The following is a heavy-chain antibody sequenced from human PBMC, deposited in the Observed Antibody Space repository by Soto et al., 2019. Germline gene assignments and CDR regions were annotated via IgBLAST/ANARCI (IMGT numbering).Heavy chain of an antibody. CDR2: ISGSGGST. V-gene: IGHV3-23*01. Sequence: EVQLLESGGGLVQPGGSLRLSCAASGFTFSSYAMSWVRQAPGKGLEWVSAISGSGGSTYYADSVKGRFTISRDNSKNTLYLQMNSLRAEDMAVYYCAKDGELEPGPFDYWCQGTLVTVSS. CDR1: GFTFSSYA. CDR3: AKDGELEPGPFDY. J-gene: IGHJ4*02. D-gene: IGHD1-1*01.